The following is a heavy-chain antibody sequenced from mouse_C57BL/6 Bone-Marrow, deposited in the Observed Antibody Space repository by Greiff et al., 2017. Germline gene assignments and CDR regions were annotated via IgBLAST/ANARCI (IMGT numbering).Heavy chain of an antibody. J-gene: IGHJ1*03. CDR1: GYTFTSYW. CDR2: IDPNSGGT. D-gene: IGHD1-1*01. CDR3: TSLITTVVAHWYFDV. Sequence: QVQLKQSGAELVKPGASVKLSCKASGYTFTSYWMHWVKQRPGRGLEWIGRIDPNSGGTKYNEKFKSKAKLTAVTSASTAYMELSSLTNEDSAVYYCTSLITTVVAHWYFDVWGTGTTVTVSS. V-gene: IGHV1-62-3*01.